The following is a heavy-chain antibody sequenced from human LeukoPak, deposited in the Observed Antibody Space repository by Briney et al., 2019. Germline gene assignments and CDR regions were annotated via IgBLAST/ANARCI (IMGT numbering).Heavy chain of an antibody. CDR2: INHSGST. D-gene: IGHD3-10*01. J-gene: IGHJ4*02. Sequence: SETLSLTCTVSGYSISSGYYWGWIRQPPGKGLEWIGEINHSGSTNYNPSLKSRVTISVDTSKNQFSLKLSSVTAADTAVYYCARPWMVRGVISHFDYWGQGTLVTVSS. V-gene: IGHV4-38-2*02. CDR3: ARPWMVRGVISHFDY. CDR1: GYSISSGYY.